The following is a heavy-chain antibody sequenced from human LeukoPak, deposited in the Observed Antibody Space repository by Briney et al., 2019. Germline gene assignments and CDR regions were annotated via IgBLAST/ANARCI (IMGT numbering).Heavy chain of an antibody. J-gene: IGHJ4*02. CDR1: RFTFSSYA. CDR2: ISGSGDNT. CDR3: AKHGFSSGWPQVPSDH. V-gene: IGHV3-23*01. Sequence: GGSLRLSCTASRFTFSSYAMSWVRQAPGKGLEWVSAISGSGDNTYYADSVKGRSTISRDNSKNTLYLQMIGLRAEDPAVYYCAKHGFSSGWPQVPSDHWGQGTLVTVSS. D-gene: IGHD6-19*01.